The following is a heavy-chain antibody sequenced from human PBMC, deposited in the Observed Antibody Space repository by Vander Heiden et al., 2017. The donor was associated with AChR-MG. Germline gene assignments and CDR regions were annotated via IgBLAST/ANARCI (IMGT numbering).Heavy chain of an antibody. Sequence: EVQLVESGGVLVQPGASLRLSCVPSGFTLSNYAMSWVRQAPGKGLEWVSLLSGSGDRTYYADSVKGRFTISRDNPKNTLYLQMNRLRAEDTAVYYCAKGVGGGNSIYFDYWCQGTLVTVS. V-gene: IGHV3-23*04. CDR1: GFTLSNYA. CDR2: LSGSGDRT. D-gene: IGHD2-21*01. J-gene: IGHJ4*02. CDR3: AKGVGGGNSIYFDY.